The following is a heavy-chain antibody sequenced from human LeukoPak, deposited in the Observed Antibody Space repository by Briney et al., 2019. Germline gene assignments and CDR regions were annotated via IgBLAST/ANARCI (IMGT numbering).Heavy chain of an antibody. CDR1: GGSISRHF. D-gene: IGHD3-22*01. J-gene: IGHJ4*02. V-gene: IGHV4-4*07. CDR3: ARLDGYYEYYFDH. CDR2: IYNSGST. Sequence: KPSETLSLTCTVSGGSISRHFWSWIRQPAGKGLEWIGRIYNSGSTDYNPSLKSRVSMSVDTSKNQFSLKLTSMTAADTAVYYCARLDGYYEYYFDHWGQGTQVTVSS.